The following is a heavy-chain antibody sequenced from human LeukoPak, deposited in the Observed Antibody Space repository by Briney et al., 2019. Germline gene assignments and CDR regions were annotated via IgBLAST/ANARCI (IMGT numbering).Heavy chain of an antibody. V-gene: IGHV3-48*04. Sequence: PGGSLRLSCAASGFTFSSYSMNWVRQAPGKGLEWVSYISSSSSTIYYADSVKSRFTISRDNAKNSLYLQMNSLRAEDTAVYYCARDTAMAFYYFDYWGQGTLVTVSS. CDR1: GFTFSSYS. CDR2: ISSSSSTI. J-gene: IGHJ4*02. D-gene: IGHD5-18*01. CDR3: ARDTAMAFYYFDY.